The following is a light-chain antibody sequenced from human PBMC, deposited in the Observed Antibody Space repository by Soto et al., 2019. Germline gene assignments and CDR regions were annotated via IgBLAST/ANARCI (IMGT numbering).Light chain of an antibody. CDR2: DAS. CDR3: HHRSNWPSRS. V-gene: IGKV3-11*02. J-gene: IGKJ1*01. Sequence: NVLTQAPGTLSLSPGDTATLSGRASQSVGTYLAWYQHKPGQAPRLLIFDASTRATGIPPRFSGSRSARDFTLTISSLVPADFAVYYCHHRSNWPSRSFGEGTKVEIK. CDR1: QSVGTY.